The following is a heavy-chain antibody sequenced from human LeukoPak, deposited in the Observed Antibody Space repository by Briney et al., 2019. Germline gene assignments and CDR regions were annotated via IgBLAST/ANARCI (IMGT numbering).Heavy chain of an antibody. CDR1: GGSISSYY. Sequence: SETLSLTCTVSGGSISSYYWNWIRQPAGEGLEWIGRIYSSGNTNYNPPLKSRVTISVDKSRNQFSLKLTSVTAADTAVYYCARNSYGSGSYYPYYFDYWGQGTLVTVSS. D-gene: IGHD3-10*01. CDR2: IYSSGNT. CDR3: ARNSYGSGSYYPYYFDY. V-gene: IGHV4-4*07. J-gene: IGHJ4*02.